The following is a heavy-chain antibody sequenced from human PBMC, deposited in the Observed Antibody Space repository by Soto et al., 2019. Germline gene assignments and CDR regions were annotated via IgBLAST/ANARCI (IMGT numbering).Heavy chain of an antibody. CDR2: IIPILGIA. V-gene: IGHV1-69*04. CDR3: ARDRGELYRYWFDL. D-gene: IGHD3-10*01. J-gene: IGHJ5*02. CDR1: GGTFSSYT. Sequence: ASVKVSCKASGGTFSSYTISWVRQAPGQGLEWMGRIIPILGIANYAQKFQGRVTITADKSTSTAYMELSSLRSEDTAVYYCARDRGELYRYWFDLWGQGTLVTVSS.